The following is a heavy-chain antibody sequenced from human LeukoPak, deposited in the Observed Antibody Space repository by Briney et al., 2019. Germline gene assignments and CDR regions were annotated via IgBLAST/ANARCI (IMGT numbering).Heavy chain of an antibody. CDR2: IYQSGST. D-gene: IGHD4-17*01. CDR1: GGSISTNNW. CDR3: ARDGYGDYVVDV. J-gene: IGHJ6*04. Sequence: PSGTLSLTCAVSGGSISTNNWWSWVRQPPGKGLEWIGEIYQSGSTNYNPSFRSRVTISVDKSKNQFSLKMSSVTAADTAVYYCARDGYGDYVVDVWGKGTMVTVSS. V-gene: IGHV4-4*02.